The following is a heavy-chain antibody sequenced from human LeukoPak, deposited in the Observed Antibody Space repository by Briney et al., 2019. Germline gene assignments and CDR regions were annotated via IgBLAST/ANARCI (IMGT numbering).Heavy chain of an antibody. CDR1: GFTFSSYA. CDR2: ISGSGGST. CDR3: AKDPFKVRGVIIPEGS. Sequence: GGSLRLSCAASGFTFSSYAMSWVRQAPGKGLEWVSAISGSGGSTYYADSVKGRFTISRDNSKNTLYLQMNSLRAEDTAVYYCAKDPFKVRGVIIPEGSWGQGTMVTVSS. V-gene: IGHV3-23*01. D-gene: IGHD3-10*01. J-gene: IGHJ3*01.